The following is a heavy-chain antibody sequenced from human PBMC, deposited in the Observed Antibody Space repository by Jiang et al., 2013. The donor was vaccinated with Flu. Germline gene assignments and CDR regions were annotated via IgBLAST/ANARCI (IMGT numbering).Heavy chain of an antibody. CDR1: GYTFTDYW. Sequence: SGAEVKKPGESLRISCQSSGYTFTDYWIGWVRQMPGKGLEWMGIIYPGDSDARYSPSFQGLVTISVDKSISTVYLQWRGLKASDSGMYYCVRCYGYRTTSWYLWFDPWGQGTLVNVSS. CDR3: VRCYGYRTTSWYLWFDP. J-gene: IGHJ5*02. CDR2: IYPGDSDA. V-gene: IGHV5-51*01. D-gene: IGHD6-13*01.